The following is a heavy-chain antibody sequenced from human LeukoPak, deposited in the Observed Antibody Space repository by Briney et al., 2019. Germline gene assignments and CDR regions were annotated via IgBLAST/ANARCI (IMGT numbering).Heavy chain of an antibody. V-gene: IGHV3-20*04. CDR2: INYNGAIT. D-gene: IGHD3-3*02. CDR1: GFTSVDHG. Sequence: GGSLRLSCATSGFTSVDHGLSWVRRAPGKGLEWLCAINYNGAITDYADSVKGRFTISRDNAKNSLYLRMDSLRAEDTALYYCARDRLGPSFSVSHFDLWGQGTLVTVSS. J-gene: IGHJ4*02. CDR3: ARDRLGPSFSVSHFDL.